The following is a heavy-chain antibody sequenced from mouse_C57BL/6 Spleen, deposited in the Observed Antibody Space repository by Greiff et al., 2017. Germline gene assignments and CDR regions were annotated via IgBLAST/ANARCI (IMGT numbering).Heavy chain of an antibody. Sequence: VQLQQSGAELARPGASVKLSCKASGYTFTSYGISWVKQRTGQGLEWIGEIYPRSGNTYYNEKFKGKATLTADKSSSTAYMELRSLTTEYSAVYFCERRDISRPYALDYWGQGTSVTVSS. CDR1: GYTFTSYG. CDR2: IYPRSGNT. D-gene: IGHD1-3*01. CDR3: ERRDISRPYALDY. V-gene: IGHV1-81*01. J-gene: IGHJ4*01.